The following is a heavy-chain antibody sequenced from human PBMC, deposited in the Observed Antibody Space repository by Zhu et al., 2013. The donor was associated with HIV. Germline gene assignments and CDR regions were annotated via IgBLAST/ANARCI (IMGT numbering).Heavy chain of an antibody. V-gene: IGHV4-59*08. CDR1: YY. Sequence: YYWSWIRQRPGKGLEWIGYMYYSGSTKYNPSFKSRVTISVDTPRNQFSLKLKSVSAADTAVYYCARLDYYGSGSYYDTGYLLGIWGQGTMVTVSS. J-gene: IGHJ3*02. D-gene: IGHD3-10*01. CDR3: ARLDYYGSGSYYDTGYLLGI. CDR2: MYYSGST.